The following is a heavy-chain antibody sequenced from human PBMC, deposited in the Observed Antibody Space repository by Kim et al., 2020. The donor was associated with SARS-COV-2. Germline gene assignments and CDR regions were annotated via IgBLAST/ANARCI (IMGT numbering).Heavy chain of an antibody. CDR1: GFTFSTYW. J-gene: IGHJ5*02. CDR2: IKQDGSET. CDR3: ARDGVYGPPDP. V-gene: IGHV3-7*03. Sequence: GGSLRLSCEASGFTFSTYWINWVRQAPGKGLEWVANIKQDGSETYYVDSVKGRFTISRDNAKNSLYLQMNSLRAEDTAVYYCARDGVYGPPDPWGQGTLVTVSS. D-gene: IGHD3-10*01.